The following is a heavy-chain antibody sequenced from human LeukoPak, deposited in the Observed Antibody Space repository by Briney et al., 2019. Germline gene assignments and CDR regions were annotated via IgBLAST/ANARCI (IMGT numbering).Heavy chain of an antibody. CDR2: IGGSGGTA. D-gene: IGHD6-13*01. CDR1: GFTFSSYA. CDR3: AKNPFLAPSGNWFDP. J-gene: IGHJ5*02. Sequence: GGSLRLSCAASGFTFSSYAMSWVRQAPGKGLEWVSAIGGSGGTAYYADSVKGRFTISRDNSKNTLYLQMNSLRAEDTAVYDCAKNPFLAPSGNWFDPWGQGTLVTVSS. V-gene: IGHV3-23*01.